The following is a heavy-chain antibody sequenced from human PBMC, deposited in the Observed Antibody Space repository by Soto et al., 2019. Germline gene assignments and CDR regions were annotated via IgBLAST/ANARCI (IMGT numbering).Heavy chain of an antibody. CDR2: INHSGST. Sequence: SETLSLTCAVYGGSFSGYYWSWIRQPPGKGLEWIGEINHSGSTNYNPSLKSRVTISVDTSKNQFSLKLSSVTAADTAVYYCANEVNSPGIAAAGTNWFDPWGQGTLVTVSS. J-gene: IGHJ5*02. CDR1: GGSFSGYY. V-gene: IGHV4-34*01. CDR3: ANEVNSPGIAAAGTNWFDP. D-gene: IGHD6-13*01.